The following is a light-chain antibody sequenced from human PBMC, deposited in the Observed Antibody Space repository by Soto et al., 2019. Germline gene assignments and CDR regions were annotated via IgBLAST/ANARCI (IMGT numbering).Light chain of an antibody. Sequence: DIQMTQSPSSLSASVGDRVTITCRASQSITNYLNWYQQRPGKAPQLLIYAASNLQSEVPSRISGSGSGTDFTLTISSLQPEDFASYSCQQTYSTPVTFGGGTKVEIK. V-gene: IGKV1-39*01. CDR3: QQTYSTPVT. CDR1: QSITNY. J-gene: IGKJ4*01. CDR2: AAS.